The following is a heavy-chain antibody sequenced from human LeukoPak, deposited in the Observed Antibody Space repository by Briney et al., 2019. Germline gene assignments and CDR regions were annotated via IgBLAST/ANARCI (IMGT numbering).Heavy chain of an antibody. CDR2: IRSKAYGGTT. CDR3: TSGDYYDSSGYYFFDY. Sequence: GGSLRLSCTASGFTFCDYAMSWVRQAPGKGLEWVGFIRSKAYGGTTEYAASVKGRFTISRDDSKSIAYLQMNSLKTEDTAVYYCTSGDYYDSSGYYFFDYWGQGTLVTVSS. J-gene: IGHJ4*02. CDR1: GFTFCDYA. D-gene: IGHD3-22*01. V-gene: IGHV3-49*04.